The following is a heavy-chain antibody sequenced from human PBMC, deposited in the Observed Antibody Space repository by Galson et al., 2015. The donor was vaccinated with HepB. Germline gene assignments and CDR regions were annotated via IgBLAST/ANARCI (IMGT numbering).Heavy chain of an antibody. CDR1: GYNLNNAW. Sequence: SLRLSCAVSGYNLNNAWMSWVRQAPGKGLQWVGRIKTKAEGGTTDYAGPVKGRFIISRDESKSTFYLQMNSLTIEDTAVYYCSGWGSFRHLDWWGQGTQVTVSS. V-gene: IGHV3-15*01. CDR3: SGWGSFRHLDW. D-gene: IGHD3-16*02. J-gene: IGHJ4*02. CDR2: IKTKAEGGTT.